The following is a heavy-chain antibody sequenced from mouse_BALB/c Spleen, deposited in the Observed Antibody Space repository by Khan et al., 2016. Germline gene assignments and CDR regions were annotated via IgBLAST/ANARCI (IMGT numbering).Heavy chain of an antibody. CDR3: ARAPIYDGYGYFDY. CDR1: GFSLTGYG. V-gene: IGHV2-6-7*01. CDR2: LWGDGST. Sequence: QVQLKESGPGLVAPSQSLSITCTVSGFSLTGYGVNWVRQPPGKGLEWLGMLWGDGSTDYNSALKSRLSISKDKAKSQVFLKMNSLQTDDTARYYCARAPIYDGYGYFDYWGQGTTLTVSS. J-gene: IGHJ2*01. D-gene: IGHD2-3*01.